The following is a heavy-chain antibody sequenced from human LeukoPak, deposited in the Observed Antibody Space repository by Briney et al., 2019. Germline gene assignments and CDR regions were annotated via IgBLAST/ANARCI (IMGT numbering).Heavy chain of an antibody. V-gene: IGHV5-51*01. CDR1: GYRFTTYW. CDR2: IYPGDSTT. J-gene: IGHJ4*02. D-gene: IGHD5-24*01. Sequence: GDSLKISCKGSGYRFTTYWIDWVRQVPGKGLEWMGIIYPGDSTTRYSPSFEGQVTISADKSISTAFLQWTSLKASDTAMYYCVRQGDDYNTGFDYWGQGTLVTVFS. CDR3: VRQGDDYNTGFDY.